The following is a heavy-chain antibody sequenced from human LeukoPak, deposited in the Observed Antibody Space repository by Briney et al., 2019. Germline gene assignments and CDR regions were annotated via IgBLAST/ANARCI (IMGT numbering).Heavy chain of an antibody. Sequence: GGSLRLSCAASGFTFSSYSMNWVRQAPGKGLEWVSSISSSSYIYYADSVKGRFTISRDNAKNSLYLQMNSLRAEDTAAYYCARDKAYDSSGYLGDYWGQGTLVTVSS. D-gene: IGHD3-22*01. V-gene: IGHV3-21*01. CDR1: GFTFSSYS. CDR2: ISSSSYI. J-gene: IGHJ4*02. CDR3: ARDKAYDSSGYLGDY.